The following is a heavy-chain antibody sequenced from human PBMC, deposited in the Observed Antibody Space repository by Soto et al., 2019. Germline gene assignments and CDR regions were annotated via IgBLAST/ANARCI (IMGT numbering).Heavy chain of an antibody. V-gene: IGHV1-69*13. Sequence: GASVKFSCKASGGTFSSYAISWVRQAPGQGLEWMGGIIPIFGTANYAQKFQGRVTITADESTSTAYMELSSLRSEDTAVYYCARGGFPYYYDSSGYRPVFHYWGQGTLVTVSS. CDR2: IIPIFGTA. CDR1: GGTFSSYA. CDR3: ARGGFPYYYDSSGYRPVFHY. D-gene: IGHD3-22*01. J-gene: IGHJ4*02.